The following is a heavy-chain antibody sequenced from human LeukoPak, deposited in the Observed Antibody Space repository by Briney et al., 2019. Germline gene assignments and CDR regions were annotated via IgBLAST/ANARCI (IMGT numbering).Heavy chain of an antibody. V-gene: IGHV4-39*07. D-gene: IGHD5-24*01. J-gene: IGHJ4*02. Sequence: SETLSLTCSVSGGSISDTSYYWGWIRQPPGKGLEWIGSIYDSGSSYNSPSLKGRVTISADTAKNQFSLKLRSVTAADTAVFYCARSPYNLYFDYWGQGALVTVSS. CDR2: IYDSGSS. CDR1: GGSISDTSYY. CDR3: ARSPYNLYFDY.